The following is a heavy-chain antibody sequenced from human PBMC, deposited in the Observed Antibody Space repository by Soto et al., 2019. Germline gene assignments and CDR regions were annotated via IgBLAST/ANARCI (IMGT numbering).Heavy chain of an antibody. D-gene: IGHD3-16*01. V-gene: IGHV4-59*01. J-gene: IGHJ6*04. Sequence: SVTPCPTFPVAGGYLISYCLSWIRQPPGKGLEWIGYIYYSGSTNYNPSLKSRVTISVDTSKNQFSLKLSSVTAADTAVYYCARAGGTQDVWGKGTTVTVSS. CDR2: IYYSGST. CDR3: ARAGGTQDV. CDR1: GGYLISYC.